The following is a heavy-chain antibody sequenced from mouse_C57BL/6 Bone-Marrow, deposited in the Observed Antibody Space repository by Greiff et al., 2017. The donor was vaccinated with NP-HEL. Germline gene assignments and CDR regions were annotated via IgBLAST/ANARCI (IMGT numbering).Heavy chain of an antibody. CDR1: GYTFTSYW. V-gene: IGHV1-55*01. Sequence: QVQLQQPGAELVKPGASVKMSCKASGYTFTSYWITWVTQRPGQGLEWIGDIYPGSGSTNYNEKFKSKATLTVDTSSSTAYMQLSSLTSEDSAVYYCARGTTVVAEWYFDVWGTGTTVTVSS. J-gene: IGHJ1*03. D-gene: IGHD1-1*01. CDR2: IYPGSGST. CDR3: ARGTTVVAEWYFDV.